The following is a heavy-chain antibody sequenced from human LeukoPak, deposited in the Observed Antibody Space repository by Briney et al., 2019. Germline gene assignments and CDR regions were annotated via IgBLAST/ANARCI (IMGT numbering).Heavy chain of an antibody. V-gene: IGHV3-30-3*01. Sequence: PGGSLRLSCVASGFTFRSYAMHWVRQAPGKGLEWVIVISSDGTNKYYADSVKGRFTVSRDNAKNSLYLQMNSLRAEDTAVYYCATPLPFDYWGQGTLVTVSS. CDR3: ATPLPFDY. CDR2: ISSDGTNK. CDR1: GFTFRSYA. J-gene: IGHJ4*02.